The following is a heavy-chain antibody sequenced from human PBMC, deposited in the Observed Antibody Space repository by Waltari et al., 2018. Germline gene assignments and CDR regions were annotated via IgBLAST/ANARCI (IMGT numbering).Heavy chain of an antibody. V-gene: IGHV1-2*06. D-gene: IGHD3-3*01. CDR1: GDTFTGYY. CDR3: ARGRGRFLEW. Sequence: QVQLVQSGAEVKKPGASVKVSCKASGDTFTGYYMHWVRQAPGQGLEWMGRINPTSGGTNYAQKFQGRVTMTRDTSISTAYMELSRLRSDDTAVYDCARGRGRFLEWGDQGTLVTVSS. CDR2: INPTSGGT. J-gene: IGHJ4*02.